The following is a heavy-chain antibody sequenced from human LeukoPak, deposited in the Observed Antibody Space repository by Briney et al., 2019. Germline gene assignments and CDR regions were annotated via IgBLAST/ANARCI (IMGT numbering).Heavy chain of an antibody. CDR2: IKHDGSEK. Sequence: GGSLRLSCAASGFPFRDYWMSWVRQAPGKGLGWVANIKHDGSEKYYVASVKGRFSISKDIPKNSLYLQMNSLRTEDTAVYYCAREAASGSYMNYWGQGTLVTVSS. D-gene: IGHD1-26*01. V-gene: IGHV3-7*01. CDR1: GFPFRDYW. CDR3: AREAASGSYMNY. J-gene: IGHJ4*02.